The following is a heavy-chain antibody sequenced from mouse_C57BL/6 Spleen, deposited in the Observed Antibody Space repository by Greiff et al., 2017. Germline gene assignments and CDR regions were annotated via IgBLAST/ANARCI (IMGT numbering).Heavy chain of an antibody. V-gene: IGHV1-53*01. CDR1: GYTFTSYW. CDR2: INPSNGGT. J-gene: IGHJ3*01. CDR3: ARTTGGYYEAWFAY. D-gene: IGHD2-3*01. Sequence: VQLQQPGTELVKPGASVKLSCKASGYTFTSYWMHWVKQRPGQGLEWIGNINPSNGGTNYNEKLKSKATLTVDKSSSTAYMQLSSLTSEDSAVYYCARTTGGYYEAWFAYWGQGTLVTVSA.